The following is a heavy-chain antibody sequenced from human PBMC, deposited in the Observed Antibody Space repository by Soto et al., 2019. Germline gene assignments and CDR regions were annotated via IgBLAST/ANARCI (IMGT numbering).Heavy chain of an antibody. CDR2: ISGSGGST. V-gene: IGHV3-23*01. CDR1: GHTFQNYA. Sequence: HPGGSLRLSCVASGHTFQNYAMTWVRQAPGKGLEWVSGISGSGGSTYYADSVRGRFTISRDDPKNTLYLQMSSLRAEDTAVYYCARDPKEDYGGILVSGYYYYYGMVAWGQGTTVNLS. J-gene: IGHJ6*02. D-gene: IGHD4-17*01. CDR3: ARDPKEDYGGILVSGYYYYYGMVA.